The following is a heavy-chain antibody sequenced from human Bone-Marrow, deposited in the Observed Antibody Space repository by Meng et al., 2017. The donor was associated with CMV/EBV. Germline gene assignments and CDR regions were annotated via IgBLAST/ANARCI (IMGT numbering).Heavy chain of an antibody. CDR1: GYTFTGYY. V-gene: IGHV3-30*02. J-gene: IGHJ4*02. CDR2: IRYNGSNK. Sequence: SCKASGYTFTGYYMHWVRQAPGKGLEWVAIIRYNGSNKYYADTVKGRFTISRDNSKNTLYLQMNSLRAEDTAVYYCAKDLDWLYPFDYWGQGTLVTVSS. D-gene: IGHD3-9*01. CDR3: AKDLDWLYPFDY.